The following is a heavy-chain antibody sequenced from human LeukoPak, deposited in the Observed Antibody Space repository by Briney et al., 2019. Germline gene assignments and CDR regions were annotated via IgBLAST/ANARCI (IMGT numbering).Heavy chain of an antibody. J-gene: IGHJ3*02. CDR2: ISSSGSTI. D-gene: IGHD1-1*01. Sequence: KPGGSLRLSCAASGFTFSDYYMSWIRQAPGKGLEWVSYISSSGSTIYYADSVKGRFTISRDNAKNSLYLQMNSLRAEDTAVYYCARIAAYNWNDVDAFDIWGQGTMVTVSS. CDR3: ARIAAYNWNDVDAFDI. CDR1: GFTFSDYY. V-gene: IGHV3-11*01.